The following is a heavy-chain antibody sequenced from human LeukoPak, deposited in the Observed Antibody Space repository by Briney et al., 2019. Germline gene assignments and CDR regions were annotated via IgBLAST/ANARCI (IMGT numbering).Heavy chain of an antibody. Sequence: PSETLSLTCAVYGGSFSGYYWSWIRQPPGKGLEWIGEINHSGSTNYNPSLKSRVTISVDTSKNQFSLKLSSVTAADTAVYYCARGRRFGELLIRYYYYMDVWGKGTTVTVSS. D-gene: IGHD3-10*01. V-gene: IGHV4-34*01. J-gene: IGHJ6*03. CDR2: INHSGST. CDR1: GGSFSGYY. CDR3: ARGRRFGELLIRYYYYMDV.